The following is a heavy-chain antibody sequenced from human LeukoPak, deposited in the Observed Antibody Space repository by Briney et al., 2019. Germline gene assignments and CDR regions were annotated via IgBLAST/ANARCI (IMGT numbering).Heavy chain of an antibody. CDR3: ARGGSFYDPSRSDSFDV. V-gene: IGHV3-30*03. Sequence: QSGGSLRLSCAASGFTFSSYGLHWVRQAPGKGLEWVATISFDGVNKYYADSVKGRFTISRDKSRNTLFVQMNSLRTEDTAVYYCARGGSFYDPSRSDSFDVWGQGTMVTVSS. CDR2: ISFDGVNK. J-gene: IGHJ3*01. CDR1: GFTFSSYG. D-gene: IGHD3-16*01.